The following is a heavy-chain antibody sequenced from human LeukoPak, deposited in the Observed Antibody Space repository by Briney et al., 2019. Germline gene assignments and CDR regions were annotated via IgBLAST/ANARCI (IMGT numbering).Heavy chain of an antibody. V-gene: IGHV4-34*01. J-gene: IGHJ5*02. D-gene: IGHD3-16*01. CDR2: INHSGST. Sequence: KPSETLSLTCAVYGGSFSGYCWSWIRQPPGKGLEWIGEINHSGSTNYNPSLKSRVTISVDTSKNQFSLKLSSVTAADTAVYYCARGQAAYYDYVWGSSGWFDPWGQGTLVTVSS. CDR3: ARGQAAYYDYVWGSSGWFDP. CDR1: GGSFSGYC.